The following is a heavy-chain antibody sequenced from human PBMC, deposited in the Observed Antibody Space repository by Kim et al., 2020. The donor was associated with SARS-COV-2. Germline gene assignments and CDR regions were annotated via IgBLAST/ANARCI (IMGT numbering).Heavy chain of an antibody. D-gene: IGHD3-22*01. Sequence: GGSLRLSCAASGFTVSSNYMIWARQAPGKGLEWVSIIYIVGTTYYADSVRGRFTISRDSSENTLYLQMNTLRAEDTAVYYCVRAVNGYYFDYWGQGTLVT. V-gene: IGHV3-53*01. CDR3: VRAVNGYYFDY. CDR1: GFTVSSNY. J-gene: IGHJ4*02. CDR2: IYIVGTT.